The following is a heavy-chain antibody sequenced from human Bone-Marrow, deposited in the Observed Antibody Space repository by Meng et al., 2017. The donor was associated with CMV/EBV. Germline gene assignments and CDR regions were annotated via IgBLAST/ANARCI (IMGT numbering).Heavy chain of an antibody. Sequence: VQLVQSGAEVKKPGASVKVSCKASGYTFTSYGISWVRQAPGKGLEWVGRIRNEANSYVTEYAASVKGRFTLSRDDSKNSFYLQMNSLQTEDTALYFCGRVRLGAPTRYIDYWGQGTLVTVSS. CDR3: GRVRLGAPTRYIDY. J-gene: IGHJ4*02. D-gene: IGHD7-27*01. V-gene: IGHV3-72*01. CDR2: IRNEANSYVT. CDR1: GYTFTSYG.